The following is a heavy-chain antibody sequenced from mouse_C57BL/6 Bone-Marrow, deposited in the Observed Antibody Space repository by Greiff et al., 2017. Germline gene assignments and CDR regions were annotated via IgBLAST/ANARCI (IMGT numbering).Heavy chain of an antibody. Sequence: EVQVVESGGGLVKPGGSLKLSCAASGFTFSDYGMHWVRQAPEQGLEWVAYISSGSSTIYYADTVKGRFTITTDNAKNTLFLQMTSLRSEDTAMYYSARGTRDYWGQGTTLTVSS. J-gene: IGHJ2*01. CDR3: ARGTRDY. V-gene: IGHV5-17*01. CDR1: GFTFSDYG. CDR2: ISSGSSTI. D-gene: IGHD2-13*01.